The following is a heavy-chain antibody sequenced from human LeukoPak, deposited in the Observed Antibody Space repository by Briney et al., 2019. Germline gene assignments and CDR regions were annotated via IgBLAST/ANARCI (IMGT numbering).Heavy chain of an antibody. CDR2: ISYDASNK. V-gene: IGHV3-30*03. D-gene: IGHD1-26*01. CDR1: GFTFSSYG. CDR3: ARVVDSGSYYFDY. Sequence: GRSLRLSCAASGFTFSSYGMHWVRQAPGKGLEWVALISYDASNKYYADSVKGRFTVSRDNAKNSVYLQMNSLRAEDTAVYYCARVVDSGSYYFDYWGQGTLVTVSS. J-gene: IGHJ4*02.